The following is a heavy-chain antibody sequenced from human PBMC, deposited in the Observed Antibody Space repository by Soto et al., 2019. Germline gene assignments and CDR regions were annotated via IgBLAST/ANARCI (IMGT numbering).Heavy chain of an antibody. Sequence: QVQLQESGPGLVKPSQTLSLTCTVSGGSISSGDYYWSWIRQPPGKGLEWLGYIYYSGSTYYNPSLKSRVTISVDTSKNQFSLKLSSVTAADTAVYYCARGVVGYYDSTDAFDIWGQGTMVTVSS. D-gene: IGHD3-22*01. CDR1: GGSISSGDYY. CDR3: ARGVVGYYDSTDAFDI. CDR2: IYYSGST. V-gene: IGHV4-30-4*01. J-gene: IGHJ3*02.